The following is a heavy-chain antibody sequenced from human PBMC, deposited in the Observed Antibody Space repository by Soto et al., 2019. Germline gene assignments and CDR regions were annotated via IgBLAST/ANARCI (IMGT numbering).Heavy chain of an antibody. D-gene: IGHD3-16*01. CDR3: ARYFTRLTHPFSF. CDR2: INTGNGNT. J-gene: IGHJ1*01. Sequence: ASVKVSCKASGYTFTTYAIHWVRQAPGQRLEWMGWINTGNGNTKYSQKFQGRLTITRDTSATTAYMELSSLRSEDTAVYYCARYFTRLTHPFSFCGQGSLVPGS. V-gene: IGHV1-3*04. CDR1: GYTFTTYA.